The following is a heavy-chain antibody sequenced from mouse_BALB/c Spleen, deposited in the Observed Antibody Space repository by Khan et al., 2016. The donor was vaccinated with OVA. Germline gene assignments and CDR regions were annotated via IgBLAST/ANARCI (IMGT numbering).Heavy chain of an antibody. Sequence: VELVESGPGLVAPSQSLSITCTVSGFSLTTYGVNWVRQPPGKGLEWLGVIWAGGSTNYNSALMSRLSISNDNSKSQVFLKMNSLQTDDTAMYYCARFYDPYYAMDYWGQGTSVTVSS. J-gene: IGHJ4*01. CDR3: ARFYDPYYAMDY. CDR2: IWAGGST. CDR1: GFSLTTYG. V-gene: IGHV2-9*02. D-gene: IGHD2-3*01.